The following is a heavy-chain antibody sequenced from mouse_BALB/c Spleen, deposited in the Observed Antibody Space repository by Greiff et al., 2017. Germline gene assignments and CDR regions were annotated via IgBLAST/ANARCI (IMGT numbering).Heavy chain of an antibody. CDR2: ISSGGGST. Sequence: EVQGVESGGGLVKPGGSLKLSCAASGFAFSSYDMSWVRQTPEKRLEWVAYISSGGGSTYYPDTVKGRFTISRDNAKNTLYLQMSSLKSEDTAMYYCARQVDGYRAWFAYWGQGTLVTVSA. D-gene: IGHD2-3*01. J-gene: IGHJ3*01. V-gene: IGHV5-12-1*01. CDR1: GFAFSSYD. CDR3: ARQVDGYRAWFAY.